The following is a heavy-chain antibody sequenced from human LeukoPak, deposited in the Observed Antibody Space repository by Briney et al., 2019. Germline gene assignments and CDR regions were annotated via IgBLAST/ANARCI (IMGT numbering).Heavy chain of an antibody. D-gene: IGHD2-2*01. Sequence: SVKVSCKASGFTFTSSAMQWVRQARGQRLEWIGWIVVGSGNTNYAQKFQGRVTITRDMSTSTAYMELSSLRSEDTAVYYCAAANLYCSSTSCSNDAFDIWGQGTMVTVSS. CDR1: GFTFTSSA. CDR2: IVVGSGNT. V-gene: IGHV1-58*02. CDR3: AAANLYCSSTSCSNDAFDI. J-gene: IGHJ3*02.